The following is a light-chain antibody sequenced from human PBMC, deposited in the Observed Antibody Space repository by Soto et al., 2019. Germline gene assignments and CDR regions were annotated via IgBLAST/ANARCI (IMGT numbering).Light chain of an antibody. CDR2: GSS. CDR1: QSVSSSY. Sequence: EIVLTQSPGTLSLSPGERATLSCRASQSVSSSYLAWYQQKPGQAPRLFIYGSSSRATGIPDRFSGSGSGTNFTLTISRLEPEDFAVYFCQQYGSSPTFGQGTKVEI. J-gene: IGKJ1*01. CDR3: QQYGSSPT. V-gene: IGKV3-20*01.